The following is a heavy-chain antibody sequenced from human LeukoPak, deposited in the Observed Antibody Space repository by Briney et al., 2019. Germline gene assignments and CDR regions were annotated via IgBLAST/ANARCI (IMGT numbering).Heavy chain of an antibody. J-gene: IGHJ5*02. CDR3: TTHRRT. D-gene: IGHD3-16*02. CDR1: VVTLCKVL. CDR2: IKSKTDGATT. Sequence: GSLRLSCAPSVVTLCKVLMSSGRQAPGKGLEWVGRIKSKTDGATTDYAAPVKDRFTISRDDSKSTLYLQMFRRKTEDTAVYCCTTHRRTWGQGTLVTVSS. V-gene: IGHV3-15*01.